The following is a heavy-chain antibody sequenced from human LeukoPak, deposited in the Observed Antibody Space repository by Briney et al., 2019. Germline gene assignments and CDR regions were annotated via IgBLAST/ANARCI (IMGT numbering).Heavy chain of an antibody. CDR1: GFTFSSYW. CDR2: IKQDGSEK. Sequence: GGSPRLSCAASGFTFSSYWMSWVRQAPGKGLEWVANIKQDGSEKYYVDSVKGRFTISRDNAKNSLYLQMNSLRAEDTAVYYCARDRPGGSSGWYFFDYWGQGTLVTVSS. V-gene: IGHV3-7*01. CDR3: ARDRPGGSSGWYFFDY. J-gene: IGHJ4*02. D-gene: IGHD6-19*01.